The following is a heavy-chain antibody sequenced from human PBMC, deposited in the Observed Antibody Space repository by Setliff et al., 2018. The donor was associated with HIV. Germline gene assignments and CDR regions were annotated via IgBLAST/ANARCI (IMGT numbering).Heavy chain of an antibody. CDR3: ASLAAGRSYYFDY. J-gene: IGHJ4*02. Sequence: SETLSLTCAVYGGSFSGYYWSWLRQPPGKGLEWIGEVNHSRRSNYNPSLKSRVAISVDTSKNQFSLKLRSVTAADTAVYYCASLAAGRSYYFDYWGQGTLVTVSS. D-gene: IGHD6-13*01. CDR1: GGSFSGYY. CDR2: VNHSRRS. V-gene: IGHV4-34*01.